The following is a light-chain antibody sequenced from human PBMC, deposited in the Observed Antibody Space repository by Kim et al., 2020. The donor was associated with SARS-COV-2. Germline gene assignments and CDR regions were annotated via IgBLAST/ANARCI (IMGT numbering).Light chain of an antibody. CDR1: KLGDKY. J-gene: IGLJ3*02. CDR3: QAWDKTWV. CDR2: QDT. V-gene: IGLV3-1*01. Sequence: SGAPGQTVTITCSGDKLGDKYSSWYQQQPGQAPVLVIYQDTQRPSGVPERFSGSNSGNTATLTISGTQAVDEADYYCQAWDKTWVFGGGTKLTVL.